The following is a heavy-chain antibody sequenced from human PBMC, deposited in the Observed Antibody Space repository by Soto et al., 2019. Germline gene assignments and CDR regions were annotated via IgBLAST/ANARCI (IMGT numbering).Heavy chain of an antibody. D-gene: IGHD1-1*01. CDR2: ISYDGSNE. CDR3: TKEYIVGTTWGYFES. CDR1: GFIFSTYG. V-gene: IGHV3-30*18. Sequence: GGSLRLSCVASGFIFSTYGMHWVRQVPGKGLEWVAHISYDGSNEYYADSVKGRFTVSRDNAKNTLDLQMNGLKAEDTALYYCTKEYIVGTTWGYFESWGQGALVTVSS. J-gene: IGHJ4*02.